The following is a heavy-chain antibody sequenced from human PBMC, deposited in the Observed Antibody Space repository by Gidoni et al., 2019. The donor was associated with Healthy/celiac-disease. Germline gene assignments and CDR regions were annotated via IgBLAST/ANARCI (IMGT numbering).Heavy chain of an antibody. CDR1: GGSISSYY. CDR2: IYYSGST. CDR3: ARGSPWELSAFDI. Sequence: GLVKPSATLSLTCTVPGGSISSYYWSWIGQPPGKGLEWIGYIYYSGSTNYNPSLKSRVTISVDTSTNQFSLKLSSVTAADTAVYYCARGSPWELSAFDIWGQGTMVTVFS. D-gene: IGHD1-26*01. V-gene: IGHV4-59*01. J-gene: IGHJ3*02.